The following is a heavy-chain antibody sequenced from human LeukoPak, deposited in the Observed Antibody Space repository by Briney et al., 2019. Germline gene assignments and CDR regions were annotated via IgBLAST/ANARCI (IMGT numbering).Heavy chain of an antibody. CDR2: IYYTGST. D-gene: IGHD5-18*01. J-gene: IGHJ4*02. CDR3: ARSRWDTTLVPIDY. CDR1: GGSISSYY. Sequence: SETLSLTCTVSGGSISSYYWSWIRQPPGKGLEWIGYIYYTGSTNYNPSLKSRVTISVDTSKNQFSLKLSSVTAADTAVYYCARSRWDTTLVPIDYWGQGTLVTVSS. V-gene: IGHV4-59*08.